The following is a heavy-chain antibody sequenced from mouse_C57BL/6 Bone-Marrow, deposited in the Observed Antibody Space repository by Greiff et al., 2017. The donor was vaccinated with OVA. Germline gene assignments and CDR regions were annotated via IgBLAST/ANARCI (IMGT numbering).Heavy chain of an antibody. CDR3: ARRGEDWDGMSLDFDY. J-gene: IGHJ2*01. CDR1: GFSLTSYA. D-gene: IGHD4-1*01. Sequence: QVQLQQSGPGLVAPSQSLSITCTVSGFSLTSYAISWVRQPPGKGLEWLGVIWTGGGTNYNSALKSRLSISKDNSKSQVFLKMNSLQTDDTARYYCARRGEDWDGMSLDFDYWGQGTTLTVSS. CDR2: IWTGGGT. V-gene: IGHV2-9-1*01.